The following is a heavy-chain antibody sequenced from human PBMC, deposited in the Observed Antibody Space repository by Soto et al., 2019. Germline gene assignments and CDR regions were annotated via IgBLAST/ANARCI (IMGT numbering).Heavy chain of an antibody. CDR1: GGSISSSSYY. CDR3: ARGPSGDKVDD. V-gene: IGHV4-39*01. CDR2: IYYSGST. J-gene: IGHJ4*02. Sequence: PSETLSLTCTVSGGSISSSSYYWGWIRQPPGKGLEWIGSIYYSGSTYYNPSLKSRVTISVDTSKNQFSLKLSSVSAADTAVYYCARGPSGDKVDDWGQGTLVTVSS. D-gene: IGHD7-27*01.